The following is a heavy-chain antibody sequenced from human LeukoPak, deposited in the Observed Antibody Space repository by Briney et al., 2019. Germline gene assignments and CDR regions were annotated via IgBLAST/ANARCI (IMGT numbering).Heavy chain of an antibody. Sequence: GGSLRLSCAASGFTFSSYAMSWVRQAPGKGLEWVSAISGSGGSTYYADSVKGRFTISRHNSKNTLYLQMNSLRAEDTAVYYCAKDQGITIFGVVIPAADYWGQGTLVTVSS. J-gene: IGHJ4*02. CDR2: ISGSGGST. V-gene: IGHV3-23*01. D-gene: IGHD3-3*01. CDR1: GFTFSSYA. CDR3: AKDQGITIFGVVIPAADY.